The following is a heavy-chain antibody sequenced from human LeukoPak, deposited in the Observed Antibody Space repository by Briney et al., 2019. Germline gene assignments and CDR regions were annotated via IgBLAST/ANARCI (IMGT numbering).Heavy chain of an antibody. CDR3: ARERVGYSYGPYGMDV. Sequence: SETLSLTCTVSGDSMSSTSYYWGWIRQPPGKGLEWIGSIYYTGSTYYNPSLNSRVTISIDTSKNQFSLKLSSVTAADTAVYYCARERVGYSYGPYGMDVWGQGTTVTVSS. V-gene: IGHV4-39*07. CDR1: GDSMSSTSYY. CDR2: IYYTGST. J-gene: IGHJ6*02. D-gene: IGHD5-18*01.